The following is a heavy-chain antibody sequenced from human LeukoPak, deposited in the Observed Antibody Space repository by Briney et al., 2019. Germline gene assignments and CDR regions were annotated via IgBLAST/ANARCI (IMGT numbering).Heavy chain of an antibody. CDR2: INTNTGNP. CDR1: GYTFTSYA. CDR3: ARGPVDILTGYYKQHDY. V-gene: IGHV7-4-1*02. D-gene: IGHD3-9*01. Sequence: EASVKVSCKASGYTFTSYAMNWVRQAPGQGLEWMGWINTNTGNPTYAQGFTGRFVFSLDTSVSTAYLQISSLKAEDTAVYYCARGPVDILTGYYKQHDYWGQGTLVTVSS. J-gene: IGHJ4*02.